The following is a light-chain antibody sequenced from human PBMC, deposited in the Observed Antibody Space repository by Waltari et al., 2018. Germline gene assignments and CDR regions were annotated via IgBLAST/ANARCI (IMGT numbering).Light chain of an antibody. CDR1: QGIEHW. CDR2: ATS. V-gene: IGKV1-5*03. CDR3: QQYYTHWT. Sequence: DIQVTQSPSIMSAYRGDRVSMTWWTSQGIEHWLAWYQQKPGKAPKLLLSATSVLENGIPSRLSGSRSGTEFTLTITGLQPDNLATYYYQQYYTHWTFGQGTKVEIK. J-gene: IGKJ1*01.